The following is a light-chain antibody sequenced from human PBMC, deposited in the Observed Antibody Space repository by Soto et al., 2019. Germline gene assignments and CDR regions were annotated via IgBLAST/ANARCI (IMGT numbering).Light chain of an antibody. J-gene: IGLJ1*01. V-gene: IGLV2-14*01. CDR3: SSYTARNILEV. CDR1: SSDVGGYNF. Sequence: QSVLTQPASVSGSPGQSITISCTGTSSDVGGYNFVSWYQQHPGKAPKLIIYEVTHRPSGVSNRFSGSKSGNTDSLTISGLQAEDEADYSCSSYTARNILEVFVIGTKGTVL. CDR2: EVT.